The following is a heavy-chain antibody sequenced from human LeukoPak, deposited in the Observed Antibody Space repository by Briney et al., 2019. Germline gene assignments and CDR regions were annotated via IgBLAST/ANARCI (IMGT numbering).Heavy chain of an antibody. J-gene: IGHJ4*02. CDR3: GRDTATAVDY. V-gene: IGHV3-72*01. CDR2: TTNTPNAYTT. D-gene: IGHD6-25*01. Sequence: PGGSLTLSCAASGFTFTNHYMDWVRQAPGMGLELIARTTNTPNAYTTAYAASVRGRFTVSRDDSKSLLHLQMSSLKTDDTAVYYCGRDTATAVDYWGRGTLVTVSS. CDR1: GFTFTNHY.